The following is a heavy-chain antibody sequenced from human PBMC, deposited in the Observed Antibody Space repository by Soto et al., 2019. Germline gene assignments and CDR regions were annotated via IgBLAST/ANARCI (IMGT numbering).Heavy chain of an antibody. D-gene: IGHD3-3*01. J-gene: IGHJ6*02. CDR3: AKAAYHRITIFGVIHPASSGMDV. CDR2: ISTSGNTR. CDR1: GFSFSYCE. Sequence: GGSLRLSCEASGFSFSYCERNWVRQAPGKGLEWGSFISTSGNTRYYAESVEGRFTISRDNAKNVLYLQMTRLRAEHTAVYYCAKAAYHRITIFGVIHPASSGMDVWGQGTTVTVSS. V-gene: IGHV3-48*03.